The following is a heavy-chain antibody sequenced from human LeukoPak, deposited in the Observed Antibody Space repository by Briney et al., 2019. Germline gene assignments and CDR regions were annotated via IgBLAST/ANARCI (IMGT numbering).Heavy chain of an antibody. D-gene: IGHD3-10*01. CDR1: GINFTRLY. V-gene: IGHV1-2*02. CDR2: INPNSGGT. Sequence: GASGKVSCQASGINFTRLYIDWVRQAPGQGLGWMGWINPNSGGTNYAQKFQGRVTMTRDTSISTAYMELSRLRSDDTAVYYCARDDGSGSYDYWGQGTLVTVSS. CDR3: ARDDGSGSYDY. J-gene: IGHJ4*02.